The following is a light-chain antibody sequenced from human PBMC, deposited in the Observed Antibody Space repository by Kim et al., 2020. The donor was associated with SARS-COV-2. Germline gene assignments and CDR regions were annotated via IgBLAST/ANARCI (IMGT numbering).Light chain of an antibody. CDR1: QSISSY. V-gene: IGKV1-39*01. Sequence: DIQMTQSPSSLSASVGDRVTITCRASQSISSYLNWYQKKPGKAPKLLIYAASSLQSGVPSRFSGSGSGTDFTLTISSLQPDDFATYYCQQSYSTPPYSFGQGPKLEI. CDR2: AAS. J-gene: IGKJ2*03. CDR3: QQSYSTPPYS.